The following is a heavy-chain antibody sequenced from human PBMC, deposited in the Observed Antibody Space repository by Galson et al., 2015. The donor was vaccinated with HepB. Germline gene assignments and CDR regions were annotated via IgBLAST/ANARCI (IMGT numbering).Heavy chain of an antibody. D-gene: IGHD1-26*01. V-gene: IGHV1-24*01. CDR1: GYTLTELS. CDR3: ATGRTSGTLYYFDY. CDR2: FDPEDGET. Sequence: SVKDSCKVSGYTLTELSMHWVRQAPGKGLEWMGGFDPEDGETIYAQKFQGRVTMTEDTSTDTAYMELSSLRSEDTAVYYCATGRTSGTLYYFDYWGQGTLVTVSS. J-gene: IGHJ4*02.